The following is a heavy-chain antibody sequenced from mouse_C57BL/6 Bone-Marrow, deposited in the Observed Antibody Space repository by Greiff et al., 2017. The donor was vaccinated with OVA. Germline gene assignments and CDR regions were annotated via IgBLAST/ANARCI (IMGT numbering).Heavy chain of an antibody. CDR2: IRSKSNNYAT. CDR3: VRQPLPWYFDV. CDR1: GFSFNTYA. Sequence: EVQLVESGGGLVQPKGSLKLSCAASGFSFNTYAMNWVRQAPGKGLEWVARIRSKSNNYATYYADSVKDRFTISRDDSESMLYLQMNNLKTEDTAVYYCVRQPLPWYFDVWGTGTTVTVSS. J-gene: IGHJ1*03. V-gene: IGHV10-1*01.